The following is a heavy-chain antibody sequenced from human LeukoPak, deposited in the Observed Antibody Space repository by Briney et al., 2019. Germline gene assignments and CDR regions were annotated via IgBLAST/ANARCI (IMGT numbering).Heavy chain of an antibody. Sequence: GGSLRLSCAASGFTFSSYWMDWVRQAPGKGLVWVSRIHPDGKNTAYADSVKGRFTISRDNARNTLFLQMNSLRAEDAAVYYCAKVLPIYFSPSSWFDPWGQGTLVTVSS. D-gene: IGHD3-3*01. J-gene: IGHJ5*02. CDR2: IHPDGKNT. CDR1: GFTFSSYW. CDR3: AKVLPIYFSPSSWFDP. V-gene: IGHV3-74*01.